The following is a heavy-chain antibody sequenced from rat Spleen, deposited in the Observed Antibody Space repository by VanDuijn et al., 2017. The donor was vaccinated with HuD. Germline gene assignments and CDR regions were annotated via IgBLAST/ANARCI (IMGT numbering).Heavy chain of an antibody. CDR2: IDTDGGRT. D-gene: IGHD1-10*01. V-gene: IGHV5-25*01. J-gene: IGHJ2*01. Sequence: EVQLVESGGGLVQPGRSLKLSCAASGFIFSNYYMAWVRQAPGKGLEWISSIDTDGGRTYYSDSVKGRFTVSRDNAKSTLYLQMDSLRSEDTATYYCARRSITTFFDNWGQGVMVTVSS. CDR3: ARRSITTFFDN. CDR1: GFIFSNYY.